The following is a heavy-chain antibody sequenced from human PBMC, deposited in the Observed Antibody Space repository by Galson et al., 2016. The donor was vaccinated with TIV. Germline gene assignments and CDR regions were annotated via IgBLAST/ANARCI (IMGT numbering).Heavy chain of an antibody. D-gene: IGHD6-19*01. CDR1: GYTFSDYY. Sequence: SVKVSCKASGYTFSDYYMHWVRQAPGQGLEWMGWINPNTGGTNYAQKFQGWVSMTRDTSINTAYMELSRLKSDDTAVYYSARDDGYTSGSDYWGQGTQVTVSS. CDR2: INPNTGGT. J-gene: IGHJ4*02. V-gene: IGHV1-2*04. CDR3: ARDDGYTSGSDY.